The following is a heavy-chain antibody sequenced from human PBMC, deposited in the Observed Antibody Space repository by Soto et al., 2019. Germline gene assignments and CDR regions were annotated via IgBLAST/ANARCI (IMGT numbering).Heavy chain of an antibody. J-gene: IGHJ3*02. CDR1: GGSISSYY. V-gene: IGHV4-59*01. CDR3: ARSTYYYDSSGSPDAFDI. D-gene: IGHD3-22*01. Sequence: SETLSLTCTVSGGSISSYYWSWIRQPPGKGLEWIGYIYYRGSTNYNPSLKSRVTISVDTSKNQFSLKLSSVTAADTAVYYCARSTYYYDSSGSPDAFDIWGQGTMVTVSS. CDR2: IYYRGST.